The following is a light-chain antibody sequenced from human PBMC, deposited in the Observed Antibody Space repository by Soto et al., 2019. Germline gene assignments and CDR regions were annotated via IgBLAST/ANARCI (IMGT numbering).Light chain of an antibody. V-gene: IGLV1-40*01. CDR2: GNS. J-gene: IGLJ1*01. Sequence: QSVLTQPPSVSGAPAQRVTISCTGSSSNIGAGYDVHWYQQLPGTAPKLLIYGNSNRPSGVPDRFSGSKSGTSASLAITGLQAEDEADYYCQSYDGSLSGSYVFGTGTKLTVL. CDR1: SSNIGAGYD. CDR3: QSYDGSLSGSYV.